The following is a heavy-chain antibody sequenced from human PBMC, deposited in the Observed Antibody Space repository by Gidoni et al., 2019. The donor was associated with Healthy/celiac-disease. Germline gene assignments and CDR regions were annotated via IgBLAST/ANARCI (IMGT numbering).Heavy chain of an antibody. CDR1: GFSLSNARMG. V-gene: IGHV2-26*01. J-gene: IGHJ3*02. Sequence: QVTLKESGPVLVQPTETLTLTCTVSGFSLSNARMGVSWIRQPPGKALEWLAHIFSNDEKAYSTSLKSRLTISKDTSKSQVVLTMTNMDPVDTATYYCARIRSYSSGWYIYEGYDAFDIWGQGTMVTVSS. CDR3: ARIRSYSSGWYIYEGYDAFDI. D-gene: IGHD6-19*01. CDR2: IFSNDEK.